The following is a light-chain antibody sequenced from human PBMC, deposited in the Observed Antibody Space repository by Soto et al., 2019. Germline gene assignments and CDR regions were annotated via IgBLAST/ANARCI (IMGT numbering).Light chain of an antibody. J-gene: IGKJ2*01. CDR3: QQYDEWPFT. V-gene: IGKV3D-15*01. CDR1: QSVSSS. Sequence: EIVMTQSPATLSVSPGERATLSCRASQSVSSSLAWFQQKPGQAPRLLISSASIRATGIPARFSGSGSGTEFTLTISSLQSEDFAIYYCQQYDEWPFTFGQGTKLEIK. CDR2: SAS.